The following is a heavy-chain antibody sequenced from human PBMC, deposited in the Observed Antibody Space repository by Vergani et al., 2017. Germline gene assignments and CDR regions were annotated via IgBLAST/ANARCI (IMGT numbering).Heavy chain of an antibody. J-gene: IGHJ4*02. CDR3: ARSISGYDYDNDY. Sequence: QVQLVQSGAEVKKPGSSVKVSCKASGGTFSSYTISWVRQAPGQGLEWMGRIIPILGIANYAQKFQGRVTITADKSTSTVYMELSSLRSEDTAVYYCARSISGYDYDNDYWGQGTLVTVSS. CDR1: GGTFSSYT. D-gene: IGHD5-12*01. V-gene: IGHV1-69*02. CDR2: IIPILGIA.